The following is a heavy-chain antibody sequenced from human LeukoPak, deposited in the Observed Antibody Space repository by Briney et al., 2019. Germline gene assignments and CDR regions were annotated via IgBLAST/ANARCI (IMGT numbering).Heavy chain of an antibody. CDR3: AKDQSSGYYKKFDY. CDR1: GFTFRNSD. CDR2: IQAVGGNK. V-gene: IGHV3-30*02. Sequence: PGGSLRLSCAASGFTFRNSDMHWVRQAPGKGPDWVAFIQAVGGNKYYADSVKGRFTISRDNSKNTLYLQMNSLRAEDTAVYYCAKDQSSGYYKKFDYWGQGTLVTVSS. J-gene: IGHJ4*02. D-gene: IGHD3-22*01.